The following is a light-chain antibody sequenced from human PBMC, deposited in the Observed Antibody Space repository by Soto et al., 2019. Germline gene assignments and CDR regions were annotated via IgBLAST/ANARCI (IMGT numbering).Light chain of an antibody. CDR1: QSVSTN. Sequence: EIVLTQSPATLSVSPGERAILSCRASQSVSTNVAWYQQKPGQAPRLLIYGASTRASGFPARFSGSGSETEFTLTISSLQSEDFAIYYCQQYNNWPPYSFGQGTKLEIK. J-gene: IGKJ2*03. V-gene: IGKV3-15*01. CDR2: GAS. CDR3: QQYNNWPPYS.